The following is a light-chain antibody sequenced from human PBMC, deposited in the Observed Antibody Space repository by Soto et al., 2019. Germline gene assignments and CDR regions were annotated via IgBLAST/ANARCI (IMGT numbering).Light chain of an antibody. Sequence: DIVLTQSPGTLSLSPGERATLSCRASQSVSSSYLAWYQQKPGQAPRFLIYGASSRATGIPDRFSGSGSGTDFTLTISSLQAEDVAVYYCQQYYSMITFGQGTRLEIK. J-gene: IGKJ5*01. CDR1: QSVSSSY. CDR2: GAS. CDR3: QQYYSMIT. V-gene: IGKV3-20*01.